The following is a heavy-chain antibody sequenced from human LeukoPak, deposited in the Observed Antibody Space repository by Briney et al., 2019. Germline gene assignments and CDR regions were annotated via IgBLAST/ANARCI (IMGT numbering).Heavy chain of an antibody. V-gene: IGHV4-59*01. CDR1: GGSISSYY. J-gene: IGHJ2*01. CDR2: IYYSGST. D-gene: IGHD3-22*01. Sequence: SETLSLTCTVSGGSISSYYWSWIRQPPGKGLEWIGYIYYSGSTNYNPSLKSRVTISLDTSKNQFSLKLSSVTAADTAVYYCARGAYYYDSSGYYYGRYFDLWGRGTLVTVSS. CDR3: ARGAYYYDSSGYYYGRYFDL.